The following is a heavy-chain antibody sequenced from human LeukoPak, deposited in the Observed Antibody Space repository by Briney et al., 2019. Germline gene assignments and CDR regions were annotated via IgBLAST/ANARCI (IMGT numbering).Heavy chain of an antibody. CDR2: IKPDASEK. V-gene: IGHV3-7*03. J-gene: IGHJ4*02. Sequence: PGGSLRLSCAASGFPFRTYWMSWVRQAPGKGLEWVANIKPDASEKYYVASVEGRFTVARDNARNILYLQMNSLRAEDTALYYCARDQGPGLNLPFVDWGQGTLVTVSS. D-gene: IGHD2-21*01. CDR1: GFPFRTYW. CDR3: ARDQGPGLNLPFVD.